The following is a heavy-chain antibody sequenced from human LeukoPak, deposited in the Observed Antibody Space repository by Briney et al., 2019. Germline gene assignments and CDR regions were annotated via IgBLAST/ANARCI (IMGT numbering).Heavy chain of an antibody. D-gene: IGHD3-9*01. V-gene: IGHV6-1*01. CDR3: ARQFSHYDILTGYETDWYFDL. CDR2: TYYRSKWYN. Sequence: SQTLSLTCAISGDSVSSNSAAWNWIRQSPSRGLEWLGRTYYRSKWYNDYAVSVKSRITINPDTSKNQFSLKLSSVTAADTAVYYCARQFSHYDILTGYETDWYFDLWGRGTLVTVSS. CDR1: GDSVSSNSAA. J-gene: IGHJ2*01.